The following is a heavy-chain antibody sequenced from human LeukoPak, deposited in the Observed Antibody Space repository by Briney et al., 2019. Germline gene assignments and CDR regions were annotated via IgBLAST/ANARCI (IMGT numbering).Heavy chain of an antibody. Sequence: PGGSLRLSCAASGFTFSSYAMHWVRQAPGKGLEWVAVISYDGSNKYYADSVKGRFTISRDNSKNTLYLQMNSLRAEDTAVYYCARDHYRYSSSFYYYYYMDVWGKGTTVTVSS. CDR3: ARDHYRYSSSFYYYYYMDV. D-gene: IGHD6-6*01. CDR1: GFTFSSYA. J-gene: IGHJ6*03. CDR2: ISYDGSNK. V-gene: IGHV3-30*04.